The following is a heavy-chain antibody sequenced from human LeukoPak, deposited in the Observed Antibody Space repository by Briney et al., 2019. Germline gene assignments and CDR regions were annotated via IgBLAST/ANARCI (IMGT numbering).Heavy chain of an antibody. CDR1: GGSIRSSYYY. CDR2: IYHSGST. V-gene: IGHV4-39*07. J-gene: IGHJ4*02. Sequence: PSETLSLTCTVSGGSIRSSYYYWGWIRQPPGKGLEWIGYIYHSGSTYYNPSLKSRVTISVDRSKNQFSLKLSSVTAADTAVYYCARSYGSGSYGSGGIGYYFDYWGQRTMVTVSS. CDR3: ARSYGSGSYGSGGIGYYFDY. D-gene: IGHD3-10*01.